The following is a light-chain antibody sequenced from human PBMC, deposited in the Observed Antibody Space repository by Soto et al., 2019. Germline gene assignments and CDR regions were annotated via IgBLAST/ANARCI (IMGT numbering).Light chain of an antibody. V-gene: IGLV2-14*01. J-gene: IGLJ1*01. CDR3: ISFASGSTIYV. CDR2: EVS. Sequence: QSVLTQPASVSGSPGQSITISCTGSSSDIGRHKYVSWYQHHPGKAPKLIIYEVSNRPSGVSSRFSGSKSGSTASLTISGLQAEDEADYHCISFASGSTIYVFGTGTKVPVL. CDR1: SSDIGRHKY.